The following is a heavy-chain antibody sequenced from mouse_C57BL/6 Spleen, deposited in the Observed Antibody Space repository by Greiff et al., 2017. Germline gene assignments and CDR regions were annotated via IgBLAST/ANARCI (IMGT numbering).Heavy chain of an antibody. Sequence: EVHLVESGGGLVQPGGSLKLSCAASGFTFSDYYMYWVRQTPEKRLEWVAYISNGGGSTYYPDTVKGRFTISRDNAKNTLYLQMSRLKSEDTAMYYCARLYYGNYLYYLDYWGQGTTLTVSS. J-gene: IGHJ2*01. D-gene: IGHD2-1*01. CDR1: GFTFSDYY. CDR2: ISNGGGST. V-gene: IGHV5-12*01. CDR3: ARLYYGNYLYYLDY.